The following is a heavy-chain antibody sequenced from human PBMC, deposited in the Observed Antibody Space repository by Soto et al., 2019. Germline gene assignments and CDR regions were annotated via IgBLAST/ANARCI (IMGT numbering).Heavy chain of an antibody. J-gene: IGHJ6*02. CDR2: ISGSGGSI. D-gene: IGHD5-18*01. Sequence: PGGSLRLSCAASGFTFSSYAMSWVRQAPGKGLEWVSAISGSGGSIYYADSVKRRFTISRDNSKNTLYLQMNSLRAEDTAVYYCAKDGGYSYGYSPRYYYGMDVWGQGTTVTVSS. CDR3: AKDGGYSYGYSPRYYYGMDV. V-gene: IGHV3-23*01. CDR1: GFTFSSYA.